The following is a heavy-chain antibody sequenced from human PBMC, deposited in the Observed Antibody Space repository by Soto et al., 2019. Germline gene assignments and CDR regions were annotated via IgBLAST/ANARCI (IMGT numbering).Heavy chain of an antibody. Sequence: ASVKVSCKASGYTFSGFYMHWVRQAPGQGLEWMGWINPNSGGTKSAEKFQGRVTMTRDTSISTAYMELSRLTSGDTAVYYCASAAVTGTAGLDFWGQGTQVTVSS. V-gene: IGHV1-2*02. J-gene: IGHJ4*02. D-gene: IGHD6-19*01. CDR3: ASAAVTGTAGLDF. CDR1: GYTFSGFY. CDR2: INPNSGGT.